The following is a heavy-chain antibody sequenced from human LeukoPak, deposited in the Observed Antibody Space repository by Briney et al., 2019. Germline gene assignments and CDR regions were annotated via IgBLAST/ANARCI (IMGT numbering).Heavy chain of an antibody. J-gene: IGHJ6*03. V-gene: IGHV4-59*08. CDR3: ARQGREYSSSSYYYYYMDV. CDR2: IYYSGST. Sequence: SETLSLTCTVSGGSINSYYWTWIRQPPGKGLEWIGHIYYSGSTNYNPSLKSRVTISVDTSKNQFSLKLSSVTAADTAVYYCARQGREYSSSSYYYYYMDVWGKGTTVTISS. CDR1: GGSINSYY. D-gene: IGHD6-13*01.